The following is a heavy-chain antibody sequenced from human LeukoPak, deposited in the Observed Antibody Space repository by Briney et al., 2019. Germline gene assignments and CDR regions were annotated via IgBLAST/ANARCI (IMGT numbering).Heavy chain of an antibody. V-gene: IGHV5-51*01. J-gene: IGHJ4*02. CDR3: ARGEEVYYFDY. CDR2: IYPGDSDT. D-gene: IGHD3-10*01. Sequence: GESLKISCKGSGYIFTNYWIGWVRQMPGKGLEWMGIIYPGDSDTRYSPSFQGQVTISADKSISTAYLQWSSLGASDTAMYYCARGEEVYYFDYWGQGTLVTVSS. CDR1: GYIFTNYW.